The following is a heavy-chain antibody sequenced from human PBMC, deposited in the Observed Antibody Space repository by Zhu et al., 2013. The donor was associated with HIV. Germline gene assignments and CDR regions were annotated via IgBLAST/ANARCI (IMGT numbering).Heavy chain of an antibody. CDR1: GYTFSAYY. CDR3: ARGAGYDSSGYYNDY. V-gene: IGHV1-2*02. CDR2: ITPDSGET. D-gene: IGHD3-22*01. J-gene: IGHJ4*02. Sequence: QVHLVQSGAEVKEPGASVKVPCKASGYTFSAYYIHWVRQAPGQGLEWLGWITPDSGETRYPPKFQGRVTMTRDTSINTVYMEVSRLRSDDTAVYYCARGAGYDSSGYYNDYWGQGTLVTVSS.